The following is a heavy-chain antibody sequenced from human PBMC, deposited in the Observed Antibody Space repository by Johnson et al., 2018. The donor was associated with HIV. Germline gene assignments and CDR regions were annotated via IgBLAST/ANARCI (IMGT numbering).Heavy chain of an antibody. CDR1: GISFSDYY. J-gene: IGHJ3*02. Sequence: QVQLVESGGGLVKPGGSLRLTCAASGISFSDYYMSWIRQAPGKGLEWVSYISSGGSSIYYADSVRGRFTISRDNAKNSLYLQMNSLRAEDTAVYYCAKDPPGAFDIWGQGTMVTVSS. CDR2: ISSGGSSI. D-gene: IGHD1-14*01. CDR3: AKDPPGAFDI. V-gene: IGHV3-11*01.